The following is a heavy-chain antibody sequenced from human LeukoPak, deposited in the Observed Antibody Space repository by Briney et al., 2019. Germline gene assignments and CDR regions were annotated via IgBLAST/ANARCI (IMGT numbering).Heavy chain of an antibody. CDR2: IYYSGST. V-gene: IGHV4-31*03. CDR3: ARDRSNTMVRGVID. CDR1: GGSISSGGYY. J-gene: IGHJ4*02. Sequence: SQTLSLTCTVSGGSISSGGYYWSWIRQHPGKGLEWIGYIYYSGSTYYNPSLKSRVTISVDTSKNQFSLELSSVTAADTAVYYCARDRSNTMVRGVIDWGQGTLVTVSS. D-gene: IGHD3-10*01.